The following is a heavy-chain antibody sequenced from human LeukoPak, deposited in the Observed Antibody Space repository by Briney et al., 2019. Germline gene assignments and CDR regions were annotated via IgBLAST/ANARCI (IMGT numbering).Heavy chain of an antibody. CDR2: IDASGGAT. D-gene: IGHD3-22*01. V-gene: IGHV3-23*01. Sequence: GGSLRLSCAASGFNFSRYWMTWVRQAPGKGLEWVSSIDASGGATYYADSVKGRFTISRDNSKNTFYLQMNSLRAEDTALYYCAKDSFNYDSSGLPDYWGQGTLVTVSS. CDR1: GFNFSRYW. CDR3: AKDSFNYDSSGLPDY. J-gene: IGHJ4*02.